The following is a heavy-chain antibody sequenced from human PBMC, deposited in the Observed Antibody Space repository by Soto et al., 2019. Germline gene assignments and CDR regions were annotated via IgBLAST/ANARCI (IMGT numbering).Heavy chain of an antibody. V-gene: IGHV3-73*02. CDR2: IRSKANSYAT. J-gene: IGHJ4*02. CDR3: TRLSSGPARPHSVDYFDY. D-gene: IGHD2-2*01. Sequence: EVQLVESGGGLVQPGGSLKLSCAASGFTFSGSAMHWVRQASGKGLEWVGRIRSKANSYATAYAASVKGRFTISRDDSKNTAYLQMNILKTDDTAVYYCTRLSSGPARPHSVDYFDYWGQGTLVTVSS. CDR1: GFTFSGSA.